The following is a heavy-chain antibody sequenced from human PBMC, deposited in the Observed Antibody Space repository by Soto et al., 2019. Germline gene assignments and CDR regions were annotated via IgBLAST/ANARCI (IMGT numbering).Heavy chain of an antibody. CDR3: ARKVEWLGWGLDH. CDR2: IDWDDAK. CDR1: GFSLTTGGMR. V-gene: IGHV2-70*04. D-gene: IGHD6-19*01. J-gene: IGHJ4*02. Sequence: SGPTLVNPTQTLTLSCTVSGFSLTTGGMRVSWIRRPPGMALEWLARIDWDDAKFYRASLETRLSISRDTSKNQVVLTMTNMDPEDKDTYFSARKVEWLGWGLDHWGQ.